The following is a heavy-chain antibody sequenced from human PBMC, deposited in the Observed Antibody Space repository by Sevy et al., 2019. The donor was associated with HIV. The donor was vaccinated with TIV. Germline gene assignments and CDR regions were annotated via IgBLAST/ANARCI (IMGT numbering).Heavy chain of an antibody. CDR3: ARGGDYDFWSGYYKVGGMDY. V-gene: IGHV3-30-3*01. J-gene: IGHJ4*02. CDR2: ISYDGSNK. CDR1: GFTFSSYA. Sequence: GGSLRLSCAASGFTFSSYAMHWVRQAPGKGLEWVAVISYDGSNKYYADSVKGRFTISRDNSKNTLYLQMNSLRAEDXAVYYCARGGDYDFWSGYYKVGGMDYWGQGTLVTVSS. D-gene: IGHD3-3*01.